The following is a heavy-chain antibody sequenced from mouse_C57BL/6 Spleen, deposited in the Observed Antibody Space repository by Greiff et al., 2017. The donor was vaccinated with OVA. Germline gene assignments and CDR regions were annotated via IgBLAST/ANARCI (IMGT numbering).Heavy chain of an antibody. V-gene: IGHV2-2*01. CDR1: GFSLTSYG. Sequence: VQLQQSGPGLVQPSQSLSITCTVSGFSLTSYGVHWVRQSPGKGLEWLGVIWSGGSTDYNADFISRLSISTVNSKSHAFFKMNRLQADATDIDYCAREGSSGYVGYAMGYWGQGTSVTVST. D-gene: IGHD3-2*02. CDR3: AREGSSGYVGYAMGY. J-gene: IGHJ4*01. CDR2: IWSGGST.